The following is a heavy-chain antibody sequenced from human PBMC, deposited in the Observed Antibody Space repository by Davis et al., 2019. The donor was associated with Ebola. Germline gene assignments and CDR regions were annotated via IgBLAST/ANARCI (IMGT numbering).Heavy chain of an antibody. CDR3: ARHSSGSPGSYFQH. CDR2: IYPGDSDT. D-gene: IGHD6-19*01. CDR1: GYSFTSYW. V-gene: IGHV5-51*01. Sequence: PGGSLRLSCKGSGYSFTSYWIGWVRQLPGKGLEWMGIIYPGDSDTRYSPSSQGQVTISADKSISTAYLQWSSLKASDTAMYYCARHSSGSPGSYFQHWGQGTLVTVSS. J-gene: IGHJ1*01.